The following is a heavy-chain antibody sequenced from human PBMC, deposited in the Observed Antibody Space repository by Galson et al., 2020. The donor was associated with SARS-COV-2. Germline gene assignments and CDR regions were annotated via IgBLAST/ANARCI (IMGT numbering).Heavy chain of an antibody. D-gene: IGHD2-2*01. V-gene: IGHV4-31*03. CDR1: GGSISSGGYY. J-gene: IGHJ3*02. CDR3: AREKGGSCNSAGCSGDSVDI. Sequence: SQTLSLTCTVSGGSISSGGYYWNWIRQHPGKGLEWIGYIYYSGSTYYNPSLKSRLSISGDTSKNQFFLKLSSVSAADTAVYYCAREKGGSCNSAGCSGDSVDIWGQGTMVTVSS. CDR2: IYYSGST.